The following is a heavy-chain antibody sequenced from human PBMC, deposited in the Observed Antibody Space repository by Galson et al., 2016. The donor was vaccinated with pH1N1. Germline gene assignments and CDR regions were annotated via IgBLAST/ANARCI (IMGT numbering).Heavy chain of an antibody. CDR2: IYPGDSDT. CDR1: GYSFTSYW. V-gene: IGHV5-51*03. J-gene: IGHJ4*02. D-gene: IGHD2-2*01. CDR3: ARLPYCDTTSCPFDY. Sequence: QSGAEVKKPGESLRISCQGSGYSFTSYWIAWVRQMPGKGLEWMGIIYPGDSDTRYSPSFQGQVTISADKSISTAYLQWSCLRASDTAMYYCARLPYCDTTSCPFDYWGQGTLVTVSS.